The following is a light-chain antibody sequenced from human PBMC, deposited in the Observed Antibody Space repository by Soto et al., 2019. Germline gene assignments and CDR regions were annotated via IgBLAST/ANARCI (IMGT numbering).Light chain of an antibody. V-gene: IGLV1-47*01. CDR3: AAWDDSLSGVV. Sequence: QSVLTQPPSASGTPGQRVTISCSGSGSNIGNNYVHWYQQLPGTAPKLLIYRNNQRPSGVPDRVSGSKSGTSASLAISGLRSEDEADYYCAAWDDSLSGVVFGGGTKLTVL. CDR2: RNN. J-gene: IGLJ2*01. CDR1: GSNIGNNY.